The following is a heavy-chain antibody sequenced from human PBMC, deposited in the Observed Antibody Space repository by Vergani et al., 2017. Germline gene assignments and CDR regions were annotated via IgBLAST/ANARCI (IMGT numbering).Heavy chain of an antibody. CDR2: INPNSGGT. V-gene: IGHV1-2*02. CDR3: ARDPEVYDFWSGYFPTFDY. D-gene: IGHD3-3*01. CDR1: GYTFTGYY. J-gene: IGHJ4*02. Sequence: QVQLVQSGAEVKKPGASVKVSCKASGYTFTGYYMHWVRQAPGQGLEWMGWINPNSGGTNYAQKFQGRVTMTRDTSISTAYMELSRLRSDDTAVYYCARDPEVYDFWSGYFPTFDYWGQGTLVTVSS.